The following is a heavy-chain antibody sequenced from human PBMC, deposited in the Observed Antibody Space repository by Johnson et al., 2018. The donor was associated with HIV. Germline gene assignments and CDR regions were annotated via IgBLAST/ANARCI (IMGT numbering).Heavy chain of an antibody. CDR1: GITVSSNY. CDR2: IFSVGNA. Sequence: VLLVESGGGVVQPGRSLRLSCAASGITVSSNYMSWVRQAPGKGLEWVSVIFSVGNAYYADSVKGRFTISRDNSNNMVYLQMNSLRAEDTALYYCAKDWHSSWYGRQGAFDIWGQGTMVTVSS. CDR3: AKDWHSSWYGRQGAFDI. V-gene: IGHV3-66*02. J-gene: IGHJ3*02. D-gene: IGHD6-13*01.